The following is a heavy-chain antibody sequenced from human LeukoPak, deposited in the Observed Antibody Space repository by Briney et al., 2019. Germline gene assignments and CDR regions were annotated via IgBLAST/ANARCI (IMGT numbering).Heavy chain of an antibody. CDR1: GGSFSGYY. CDR3: ARGTMTTVTYYFDY. V-gene: IGHV4-34*01. J-gene: IGHJ4*02. D-gene: IGHD4-17*01. CDR2: INHSGST. Sequence: PSETLSLTCAVYGGSFSGYYWSWIRQPPGKGLEWIGEINHSGSTNYNPSLKSRVTISVDASKNQFSLKLSSVTAADTAVYYCARGTMTTVTYYFDYWGQGTLVTVSS.